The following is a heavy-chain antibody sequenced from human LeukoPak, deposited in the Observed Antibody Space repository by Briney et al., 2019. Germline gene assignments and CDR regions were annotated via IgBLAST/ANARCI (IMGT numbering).Heavy chain of an antibody. Sequence: SETLSLTCTVSGGSISSYYWRWIRQPAGKGLEWIGRIYSTGSTKYSPSLESRLTMSLDTSKDQFSLKLTSVTAADTAVYYCARGVVVAGLRYYFDSWGQGSLVSVSS. CDR1: GGSISSYY. CDR2: IYSTGST. J-gene: IGHJ4*02. V-gene: IGHV4-4*07. D-gene: IGHD6-19*01. CDR3: ARGVVVAGLRYYFDS.